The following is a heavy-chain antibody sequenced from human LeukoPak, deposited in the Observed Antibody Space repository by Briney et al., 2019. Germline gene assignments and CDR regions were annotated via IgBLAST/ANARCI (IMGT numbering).Heavy chain of an antibody. CDR2: IYYSGST. Sequence: SETLSLTCTVSGDSISSYYWSWIRQSPGKGLEWIGYIYYSGSTNYNPYLKSRVTMSVDTSKKQFSLKLSSVTAADTAVYYCARQGFYDSRGYYYFSFDYWGPGTLVTVSS. D-gene: IGHD3-22*01. CDR1: GDSISSYY. J-gene: IGHJ4*02. CDR3: ARQGFYDSRGYYYFSFDY. V-gene: IGHV4-59*08.